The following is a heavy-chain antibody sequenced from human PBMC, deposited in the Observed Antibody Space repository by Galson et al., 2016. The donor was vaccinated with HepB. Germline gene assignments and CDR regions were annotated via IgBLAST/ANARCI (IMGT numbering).Heavy chain of an antibody. CDR3: ARQDLWSIEY. CDR2: IYPSGST. V-gene: IGHV4-4*02. CDR1: GGSISSSHW. D-gene: IGHD2-21*01. Sequence: SETLSLTCAVSGGSISSSHWWSWVRQPPGKGLEWIGEIYPSGSTNYNPSPGGRVSISLDKSENHFSLMMTSVTAADTAVYYCARQDLWSIEYWGQGTLVTVSS. J-gene: IGHJ4*02.